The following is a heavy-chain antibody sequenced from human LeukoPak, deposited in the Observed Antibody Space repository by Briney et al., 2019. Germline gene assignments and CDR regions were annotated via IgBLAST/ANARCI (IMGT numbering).Heavy chain of an antibody. Sequence: ASVKVSCKASGYTFTSYGISWVRQAPGQGLEWMGWISAYNGNTNYAQKFQGRVTMTRDTSISTAYMELSRLRSDDTAVYYCARQGDYAEIDYWGQGTLVTVSS. V-gene: IGHV1-18*01. J-gene: IGHJ4*02. CDR2: ISAYNGNT. D-gene: IGHD4-17*01. CDR1: GYTFTSYG. CDR3: ARQGDYAEIDY.